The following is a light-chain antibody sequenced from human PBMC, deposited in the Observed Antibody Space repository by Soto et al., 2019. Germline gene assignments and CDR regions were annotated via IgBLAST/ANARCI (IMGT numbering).Light chain of an antibody. V-gene: IGKV3-15*01. CDR2: GAS. J-gene: IGKJ1*01. Sequence: EIVMTQSPAILSVSPGERATLSCRASQSVSSNLAWYQQKPGQAPRLLIYGASTRATGIPARFSGSGSGTEFTLTISSLQSEDFAVYYCQQYNNRPRTFGQGTKVDIK. CDR3: QQYNNRPRT. CDR1: QSVSSN.